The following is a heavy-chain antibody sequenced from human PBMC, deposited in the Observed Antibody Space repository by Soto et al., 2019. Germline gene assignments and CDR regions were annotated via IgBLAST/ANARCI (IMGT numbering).Heavy chain of an antibody. CDR3: AKDGNSYGSDY. V-gene: IGHV3-23*01. CDR1: GFTFSRYA. Sequence: EVQLLESGGGLVQPGGSLRLSCAASGFTFSRYAMSWVRQAPGKGLEWVSSISGIGGSTYYADSVKGRFTISRDNSKNALSLQMNSLRAEDSAVFYCAKDGNSYGSDYWGQGTLVTVSP. D-gene: IGHD5-18*01. CDR2: ISGIGGST. J-gene: IGHJ4*02.